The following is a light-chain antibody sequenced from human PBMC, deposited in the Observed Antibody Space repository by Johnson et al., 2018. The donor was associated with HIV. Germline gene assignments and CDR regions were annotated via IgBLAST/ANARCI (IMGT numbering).Light chain of an antibody. CDR1: SCDIGNNY. J-gene: IGLJ1*01. CDR3: GTWDSSLSAAV. Sequence: SVLTQPPSVSAAPGQKVTISWSGSSCDIGNNYVSWHQQFPGTAPKFLINDNNKRPSGIPDRFSGSKSGTSATLGITGLQTGDEADYYCGTWDSSLSAAVFGTGTKVTVL. V-gene: IGLV1-51*01. CDR2: DNN.